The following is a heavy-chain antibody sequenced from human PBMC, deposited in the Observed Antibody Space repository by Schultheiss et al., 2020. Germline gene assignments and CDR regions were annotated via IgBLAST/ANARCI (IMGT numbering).Heavy chain of an antibody. V-gene: IGHV3-33*03. Sequence: GGSLRLSCAASGFTFSSYAMHWVRQAPGKGLEWVAVIWYDGSNKYYADSVKGRFTISRDNAKNSLYLQMNSLRAEDTAVYYCATLRQAIDYWGQGSLVTVSS. D-gene: IGHD3-9*01. CDR1: GFTFSSYA. J-gene: IGHJ4*02. CDR3: ATLRQAIDY. CDR2: IWYDGSNK.